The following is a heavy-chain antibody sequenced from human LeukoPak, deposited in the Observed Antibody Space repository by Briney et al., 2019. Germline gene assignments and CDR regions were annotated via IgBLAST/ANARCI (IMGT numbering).Heavy chain of an antibody. Sequence: PGGSLRLSCAASGFTFSDYNMNWVRQAPGKGLEWVSYITGSGSTIFYADSVKGRFTISRDNVKNSLYLQMNSLRAEDTAVYYCARXTSSGWYSHWGQGTVVTVAS. J-gene: IGHJ4*03. CDR2: ITGSGSTI. CDR1: GFTFSDYN. CDR3: ARXTSSGWYSH. D-gene: IGHD6-19*01. V-gene: IGHV3-48*01.